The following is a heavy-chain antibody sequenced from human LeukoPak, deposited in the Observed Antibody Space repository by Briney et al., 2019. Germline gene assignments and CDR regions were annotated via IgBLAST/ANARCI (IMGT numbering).Heavy chain of an antibody. V-gene: IGHV3-23*01. J-gene: IGHJ5*02. D-gene: IGHD3-10*01. CDR3: AKGSKELWLKAWFDP. Sequence: GGSLRLSCAASGFTFDDYTMHWVRQAPGKGLEWVSAISGSGGSTYYADSVKGRFTISRDNSKNTLDLQMNSLRAEDTAVYYCAKGSKELWLKAWFDPWGQGTLVTVSS. CDR2: ISGSGGST. CDR1: GFTFDDYT.